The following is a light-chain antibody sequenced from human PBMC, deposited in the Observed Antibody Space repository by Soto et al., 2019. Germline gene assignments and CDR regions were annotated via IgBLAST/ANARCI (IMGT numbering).Light chain of an antibody. CDR2: ADD. CDR3: ASWDDSLTGVV. CDR1: SSNIGNDP. V-gene: IGLV1-44*01. Sequence: QSVLTQPPSASGTPGQRVTISCSGSSSNIGNDPVNWYQQFPGTAPKFLIYADDQRPSGVPDRFSGSKSGTSASLAISGLQSEDEAVYYCASWDDSLTGVVFGGGTKLTVL. J-gene: IGLJ2*01.